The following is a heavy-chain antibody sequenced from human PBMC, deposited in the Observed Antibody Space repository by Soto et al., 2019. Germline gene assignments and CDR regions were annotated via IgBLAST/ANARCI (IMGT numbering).Heavy chain of an antibody. Sequence: QVQLVPSGDEVKKPGASVKVSCKASGYIFVNYGIAWVRQAPGQGLEWMGWISPYTGNTHSATKIQGRLTMTTDTSTSTAYMDLGNLTSDDTAVYYCVMVDNYVTPTPQDVWGQGTTVTVSS. CDR1: GYIFVNYG. CDR3: VMVDNYVTPTPQDV. J-gene: IGHJ6*02. CDR2: ISPYTGNT. V-gene: IGHV1-18*01. D-gene: IGHD3-16*01.